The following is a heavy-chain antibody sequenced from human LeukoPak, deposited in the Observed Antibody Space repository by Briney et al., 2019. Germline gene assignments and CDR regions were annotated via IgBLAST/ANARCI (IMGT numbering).Heavy chain of an antibody. Sequence: GGSLRLSCAASGFTFSSYGMHWVRQAPGKGLEWVAFIRYDGSNKYYADSVKGRFTISRDNSKNTLYLQMNSLRAEDTAMYYCAKDATYSPQQIVATTFFDYWGQGTLVTVSS. V-gene: IGHV3-30*02. CDR1: GFTFSSYG. CDR3: AKDATYSPQQIVATTFFDY. CDR2: IRYDGSNK. J-gene: IGHJ4*02. D-gene: IGHD5-12*01.